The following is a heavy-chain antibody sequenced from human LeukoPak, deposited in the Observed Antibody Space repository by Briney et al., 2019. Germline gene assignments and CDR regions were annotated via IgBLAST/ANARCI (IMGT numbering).Heavy chain of an antibody. CDR2: ISSSSSYI. Sequence: TGGSLRLSCAASGFTFSSYSMNWVRQAPGKGLEWVSSISSSSSYIYYADSVKGRFTISRDNAKNSLYLQMNSLRAEDTAVYYCARDRGYDRPIDYWGQGTLVTVSS. V-gene: IGHV3-21*01. D-gene: IGHD6-13*01. CDR1: GFTFSSYS. J-gene: IGHJ4*02. CDR3: ARDRGYDRPIDY.